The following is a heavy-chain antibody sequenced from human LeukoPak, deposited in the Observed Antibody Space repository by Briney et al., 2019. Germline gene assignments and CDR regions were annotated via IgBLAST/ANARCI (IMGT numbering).Heavy chain of an antibody. Sequence: RAGGSLRLSCAASGFTFNNFGMHWVRQAPGKGLEWVSFIGYEGVHKYYADSVKGRFTISKDNSKATLYLQMNSLGPEDTAVYYCAKDLHGGYSSDYWGQGTLVTVFS. J-gene: IGHJ4*02. D-gene: IGHD4-23*01. CDR2: IGYEGVHK. V-gene: IGHV3-30*02. CDR3: AKDLHGGYSSDY. CDR1: GFTFNNFG.